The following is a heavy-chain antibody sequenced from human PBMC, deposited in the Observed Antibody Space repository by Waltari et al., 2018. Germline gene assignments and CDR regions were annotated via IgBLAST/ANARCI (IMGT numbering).Heavy chain of an antibody. J-gene: IGHJ4*02. Sequence: EVQLLESGGGLVQPGGSLRLSCAASGFTFSRYAMSWVRQAPGKGLECVSAISGRGGSTYYADSVKGRFTISRDNSKNTLYLQMNSLRAEDTAVDYCAKSRDILTGGPSDYWGQGTLVTVSS. CDR1: GFTFSRYA. V-gene: IGHV3-23*01. CDR3: AKSRDILTGGPSDY. D-gene: IGHD3-9*01. CDR2: ISGRGGST.